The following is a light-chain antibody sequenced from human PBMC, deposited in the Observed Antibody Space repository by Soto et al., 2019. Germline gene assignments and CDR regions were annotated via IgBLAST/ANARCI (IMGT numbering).Light chain of an antibody. J-gene: IGKJ4*02. CDR2: KAC. CDR1: ESINSW. Sequence: DIQMTQSPSTLSASVGDRVTITCRASESINSWLAWYQQKPGKAPKLLIYKACNLESAVPSGFSGSGSGTVFTLNLTSLQAGDFASYFRQHYQSYSRFGGGTKLDI. V-gene: IGKV1-5*03. CDR3: QHYQSYSR.